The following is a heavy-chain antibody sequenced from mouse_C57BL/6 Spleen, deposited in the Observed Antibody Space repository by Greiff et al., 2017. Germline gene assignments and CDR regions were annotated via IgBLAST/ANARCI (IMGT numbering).Heavy chain of an antibody. D-gene: IGHD2-4*01. V-gene: IGHV2-9-1*01. CDR2: IWTGGGT. CDR3: ARNLYDYDGYAMDY. Sequence: VKVVESGPGLVAPSQSLSITCTVSGFSLTSYAISWVRQPPGKGLEWLGVIWTGGGTNYNSALKSRLSISKDNSKSQVFLKMNSLQTDDTARYYCARNLYDYDGYAMDYWGQGTSVTVSS. CDR1: GFSLTSYA. J-gene: IGHJ4*01.